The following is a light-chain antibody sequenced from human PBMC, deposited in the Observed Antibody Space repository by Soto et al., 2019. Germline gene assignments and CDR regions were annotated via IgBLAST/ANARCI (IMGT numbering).Light chain of an antibody. CDR3: QVWDSSSDHVV. V-gene: IGLV3-21*04. J-gene: IGLJ2*01. CDR1: NIGSKS. Sequence: SYELTQPPSVSVAPGRTARIPCGGTNIGSKSVYWYQQKPGQAPVLVIYYDSDRPSGTPERFSGSNSGNTATLTISRVEAGDEADYYCQVWDSSSDHVVFGGGTKLTVL. CDR2: YDS.